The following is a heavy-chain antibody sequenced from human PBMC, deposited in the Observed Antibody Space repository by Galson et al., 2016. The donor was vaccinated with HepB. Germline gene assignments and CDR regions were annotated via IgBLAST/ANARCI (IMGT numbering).Heavy chain of an antibody. J-gene: IGHJ5*02. CDR3: ARGGRRLRFLRVVPKWFDP. CDR1: GFTFDDYA. D-gene: IGHD4-17*01. CDR2: ISWNGDKI. Sequence: SLRLSCAASGFTFDDYAMHWVRQTPGKGLEWVSRISWNGDKIDYADSVKGRFTISRDNAKNSLYLQMNSLRTEDTALYYCARGGRRLRFLRVVPKWFDPWGQGTLVTVSS. V-gene: IGHV3-9*01.